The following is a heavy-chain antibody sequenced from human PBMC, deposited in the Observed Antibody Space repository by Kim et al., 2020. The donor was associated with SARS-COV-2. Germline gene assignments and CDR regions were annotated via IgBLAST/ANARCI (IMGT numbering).Heavy chain of an antibody. J-gene: IGHJ5*02. Sequence: SETLSLTCTVSGGSISGFYWSWIRQPPGKGLEWIGYISYSGSTNYNPPLKSRVTISVDTSKNQFSLKLRSVTAADTAVYYCARASSGYFWFDPWGQGTLVTVSS. CDR1: GGSISGFY. CDR3: ARASSGYFWFDP. V-gene: IGHV4-59*13. CDR2: ISYSGST. D-gene: IGHD3-22*01.